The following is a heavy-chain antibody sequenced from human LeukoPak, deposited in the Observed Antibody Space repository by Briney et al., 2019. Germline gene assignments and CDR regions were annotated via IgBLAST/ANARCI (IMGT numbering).Heavy chain of an antibody. CDR2: MNPNSGNT. Sequence: ASVKVSCKASGYSFTSHDINWVRQATGQGLEWMGWMNPNSGNTGYAQKFQDRVTMTRNTSISTAYLELSSLGSEDTAMYYCASALKRGSAGTLIDHWGQGTLVTVSS. CDR3: ASALKRGSAGTLIDH. D-gene: IGHD6-13*01. J-gene: IGHJ4*02. V-gene: IGHV1-8*01. CDR1: GYSFTSHD.